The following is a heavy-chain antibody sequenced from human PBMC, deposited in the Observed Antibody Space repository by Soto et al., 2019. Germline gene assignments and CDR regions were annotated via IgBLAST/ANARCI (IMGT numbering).Heavy chain of an antibody. Sequence: GGSLKLSCAASGFTFSTYSINWVRQAPGKGLEWISYISDNSSVIYYADAVKGRFTISRDNAKNSLYLQMNSLRDEDTAVYYCARDRDAYCSKGICSGPYFDYWGQGTLVTVSS. CDR1: GFTFSTYS. J-gene: IGHJ4*02. CDR2: ISDNSSVI. D-gene: IGHD2-8*01. V-gene: IGHV3-48*02. CDR3: ARDRDAYCSKGICSGPYFDY.